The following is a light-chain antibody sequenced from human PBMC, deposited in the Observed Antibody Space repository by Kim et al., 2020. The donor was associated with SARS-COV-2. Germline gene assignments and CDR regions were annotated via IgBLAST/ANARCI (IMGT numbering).Light chain of an antibody. CDR3: SSYTSSSTLVV. Sequence: QSALTQPASVSGSPGQSITISCTGTSSDVGGYNYVSWYQQHPGKAPKLMIFDVSKRPSGVCNRFSGSKSGNTASLTISGLQAADEADYYCSSYTSSSTLVVFGGGTQLTVL. J-gene: IGLJ2*01. CDR1: SSDVGGYNY. CDR2: DVS. V-gene: IGLV2-14*01.